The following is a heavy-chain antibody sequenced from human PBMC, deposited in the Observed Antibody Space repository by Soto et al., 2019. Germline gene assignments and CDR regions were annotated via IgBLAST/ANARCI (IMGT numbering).Heavy chain of an antibody. J-gene: IGHJ4*02. CDR2: ISSNGGST. D-gene: IGHD1-26*01. V-gene: IGHV3-64D*08. Sequence: GRSLRLSCSASGFTFSSYAMHWVSQAPGKGPEYVSAISSNGGSTYYADSVKGRFTISRDNSKNTLYLQMSSLRAEDTAVYYCVTSSGSYLPFDYWGQGTLVTVSS. CDR3: VTSSGSYLPFDY. CDR1: GFTFSSYA.